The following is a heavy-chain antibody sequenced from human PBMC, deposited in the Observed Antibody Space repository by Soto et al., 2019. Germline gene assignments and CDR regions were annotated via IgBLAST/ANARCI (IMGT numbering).Heavy chain of an antibody. V-gene: IGHV3-23*01. Sequence: PGGSLRLSCAASGFTFSSYAMSWVRQAPGKGLEWVSAISGSGGSTYYADSVKGRFTISRDNSKNTLYLQMNSLRAEDTAVYYCAKDLGIQEQWLIWILDYYYMDVWGKGTTVTVSS. J-gene: IGHJ6*03. CDR1: GFTFSSYA. D-gene: IGHD6-19*01. CDR3: AKDLGIQEQWLIWILDYYYMDV. CDR2: ISGSGGST.